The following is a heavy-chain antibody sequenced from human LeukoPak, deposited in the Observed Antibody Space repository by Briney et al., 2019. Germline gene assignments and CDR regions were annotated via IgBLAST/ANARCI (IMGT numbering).Heavy chain of an antibody. CDR3: GRGGNGIDI. J-gene: IGHJ3*02. V-gene: IGHV3-74*01. Sequence: PGGSLRLSCAASGFTFGHYLMHWVRQAPGKGLVWVSRINSDESNTHSYADSVKGRFIISRDNAKNTLYLQMNSLRAEDTAVYFCGRGGNGIDIRGQGTTVIVSS. CDR1: GFTFGHYL. D-gene: IGHD2-8*01. CDR2: INSDESNT.